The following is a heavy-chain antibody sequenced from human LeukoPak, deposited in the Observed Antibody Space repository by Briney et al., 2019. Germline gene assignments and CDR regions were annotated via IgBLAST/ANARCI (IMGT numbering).Heavy chain of an antibody. J-gene: IGHJ4*02. Sequence: GGSLRLSCAASGFTVSSNYMSWVRQAPGKGLEWVSAISGSGGSTYYADSVKGRFTISRDNSKNTLYLQMNSLRAEDTAVYYCAKEEFYYDILTGYSYYFDYWGQGTLVTVSS. CDR3: AKEEFYYDILTGYSYYFDY. CDR1: GFTVSSNY. D-gene: IGHD3-9*01. CDR2: ISGSGGST. V-gene: IGHV3-23*01.